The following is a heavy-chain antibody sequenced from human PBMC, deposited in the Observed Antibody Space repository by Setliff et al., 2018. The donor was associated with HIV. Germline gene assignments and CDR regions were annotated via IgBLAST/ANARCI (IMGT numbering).Heavy chain of an antibody. CDR3: ARPRGYFDY. Sequence: GASVKVSCKASGYMFTDYYIHWVRQAPGQGLEWMGWISTYDGVTTYAQKLQGRVTMTTDTSTSTAYMELRSLRSDDTAVYYCARPRGYFDYWGQGTLVTVSS. CDR1: GYMFTDYY. V-gene: IGHV1-18*04. J-gene: IGHJ4*02. CDR2: ISTYDGVT.